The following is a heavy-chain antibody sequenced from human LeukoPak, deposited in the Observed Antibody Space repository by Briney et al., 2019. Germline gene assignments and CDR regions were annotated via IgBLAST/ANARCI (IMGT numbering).Heavy chain of an antibody. CDR1: GFTFSSYA. CDR3: AKDLKTVTIGRLMDV. Sequence: GGSLRLSCAASGFTFSSYAMSWVRQAPGKGLEWVSDISGSGGSTYYADSVKGRFTISRDNSKNTLYLKMNSLRAEDTAVYYCAKDLKTVTIGRLMDVWGKGTTVTVSS. D-gene: IGHD4-17*01. CDR2: ISGSGGST. J-gene: IGHJ6*03. V-gene: IGHV3-23*01.